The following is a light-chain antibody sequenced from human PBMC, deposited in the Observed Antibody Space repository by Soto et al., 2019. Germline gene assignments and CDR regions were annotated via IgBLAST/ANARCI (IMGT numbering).Light chain of an antibody. CDR2: KAS. CDR3: QQYNSYLYT. J-gene: IGKJ2*01. CDR1: QSISSW. Sequence: DIQMTQSPSTLSASVGDRVTITCRASQSISSWLAWYQQKPGKAPKLLIYKASSLESGVPSRFGGSGSGTEFTLTISSLQPDDFATYYCQQYNSYLYTFGQGTKLEIK. V-gene: IGKV1-5*03.